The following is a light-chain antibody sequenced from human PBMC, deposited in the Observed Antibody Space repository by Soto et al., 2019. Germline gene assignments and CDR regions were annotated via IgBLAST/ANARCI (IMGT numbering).Light chain of an antibody. CDR1: QSISSW. CDR2: RAS. V-gene: IGKV1-5*03. Sequence: DIQMTQSPSTLSTSVGDRVTISCRASQSISSWLAWYQQKPGEAPNLLIYRASSLQSGVPSRFSGSGSGTEFTLTISSLQPDDFATYYCQQYSRYSWTFGRGTKVDIK. J-gene: IGKJ1*01. CDR3: QQYSRYSWT.